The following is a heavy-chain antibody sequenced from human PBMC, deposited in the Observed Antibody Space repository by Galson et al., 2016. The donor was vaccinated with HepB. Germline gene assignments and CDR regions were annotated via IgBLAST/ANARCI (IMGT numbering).Heavy chain of an antibody. V-gene: IGHV3-21*01. D-gene: IGHD5-24*01. CDR1: GSTFSINS. Sequence: SLRLSCAASGSTFSINSMSWVRQAPGKGLEWIAAIASSSSYIYSRDSVKGRFTISRDNAKNSLYLQMDSLRAEDTAVYYCATGGWMAASHFWGQGTLVTVSS. CDR3: ATGGWMAASHF. J-gene: IGHJ4*02. CDR2: IASSSSYI.